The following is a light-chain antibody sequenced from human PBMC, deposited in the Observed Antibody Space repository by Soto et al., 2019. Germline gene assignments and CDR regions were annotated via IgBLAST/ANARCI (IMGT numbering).Light chain of an antibody. V-gene: IGKV1-5*03. CDR2: RSS. CDR3: QQYYLYAT. J-gene: IGKJ1*01. CDR1: QTISNY. Sequence: DIQMTQSPSTLSASVGDRVTITCRASQTISNYLTWYQQRPGKAPKLLIYRSSILQNGVPSRFSGSGSGTEFTLSISSLQHDDFATYYCQQYYLYATFGQGTRVEI.